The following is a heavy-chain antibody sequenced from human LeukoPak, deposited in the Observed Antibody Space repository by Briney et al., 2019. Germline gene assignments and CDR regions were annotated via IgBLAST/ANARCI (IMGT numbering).Heavy chain of an antibody. V-gene: IGHV3-9*01. J-gene: IGHJ3*02. CDR2: ISWNSGSI. D-gene: IGHD6-13*01. Sequence: PGGCLRLSCAASGFTFDDYAMHWVRQAPGKGLEWVSGISWNSGSIGYADSVKGRFTISRDNAKNSLYLQMNSLRAEDTALYYCAKDMDDYIAAAGYDAFDIWGQGTMVTVSS. CDR3: AKDMDDYIAAAGYDAFDI. CDR1: GFTFDDYA.